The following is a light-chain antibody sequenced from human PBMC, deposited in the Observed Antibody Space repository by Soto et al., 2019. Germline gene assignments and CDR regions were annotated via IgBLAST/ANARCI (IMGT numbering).Light chain of an antibody. V-gene: IGKV1-5*03. CDR1: QSISIW. J-gene: IGKJ4*01. Sequence: IQVTLAPSTISESIGDRVTITCRASQSISIWLAWYQQKPGRAPKFLIYKASDLENGVPSRFSGSGSGTEFALTISSLQPDDFATYYCQQYDSCPLTFGGGTKV. CDR2: KAS. CDR3: QQYDSCPLT.